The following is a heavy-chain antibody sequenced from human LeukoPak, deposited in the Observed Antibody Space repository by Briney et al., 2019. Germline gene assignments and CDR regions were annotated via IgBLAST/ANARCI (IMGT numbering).Heavy chain of an antibody. Sequence: PSETLSLTCTLSGGSLSTYYWSWIRQPAGKGLEWIGRIYTSGSTNYNPSLKSRVTMSVDTSKNQFSLKLTSVTAADTAVYYCARASVLTGYYTAVTFDYWGQGTLVTVSS. CDR3: ARASVLTGYYTAVTFDY. V-gene: IGHV4-4*07. CDR1: GGSLSTYY. CDR2: IYTSGST. J-gene: IGHJ4*02. D-gene: IGHD3-9*01.